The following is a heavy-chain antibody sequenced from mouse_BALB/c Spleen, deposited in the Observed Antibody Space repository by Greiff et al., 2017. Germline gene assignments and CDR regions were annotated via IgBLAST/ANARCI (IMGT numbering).Heavy chain of an antibody. D-gene: IGHD2-4*01. Sequence: EVKLMESGGDLVKPGGSLKLSCAASGFTFSSYGMSWVRQTPDKRLEWVATISSGGSYTYYPDSVKGRFTISRDNAKNTLYLQMSSLKSEDTAMYYCARDYDYDVDAMDYWGQGTSVTVSS. CDR2: ISSGGSYT. CDR3: ARDYDYDVDAMDY. J-gene: IGHJ4*01. CDR1: GFTFSSYG. V-gene: IGHV5-6*01.